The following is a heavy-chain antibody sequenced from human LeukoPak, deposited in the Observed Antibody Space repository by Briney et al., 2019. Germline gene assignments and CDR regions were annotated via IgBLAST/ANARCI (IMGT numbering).Heavy chain of an antibody. CDR3: ANYGGSSRPLDY. D-gene: IGHD4-23*01. CDR1: SDSIRSYY. Sequence: SETLSLTCTVSSDSIRSYYWSWIRQPPGKGLEWIGHVYYSGSTNYNPSFKSRVTISVDTSKNQFSLKLNSVTAADTAVYYCANYGGSSRPLDYWGQGTLVTVSS. J-gene: IGHJ4*02. CDR2: VYYSGST. V-gene: IGHV4-59*01.